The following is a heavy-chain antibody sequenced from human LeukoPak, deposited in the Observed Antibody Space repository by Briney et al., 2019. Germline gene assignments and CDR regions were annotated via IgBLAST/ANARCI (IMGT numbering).Heavy chain of an antibody. V-gene: IGHV4-31*03. D-gene: IGHD3-3*01. CDR2: IYYSGST. J-gene: IGHJ6*02. CDR3: SREEGRFLVLLDV. Sequence: SETLSLTCTLSRGSISSGGYYWSWIRQHPGKGLEWIGYIYYSGSTYYNPSLKSRVTISVDTSKNQFSLKLSSVTAADTAVYYCSREEGRFLVLLDVCGQGTTVTVSS. CDR1: RGSISSGGYY.